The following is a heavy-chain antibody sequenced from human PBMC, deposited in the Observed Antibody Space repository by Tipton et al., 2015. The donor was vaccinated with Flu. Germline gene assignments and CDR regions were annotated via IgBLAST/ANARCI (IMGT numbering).Heavy chain of an antibody. CDR1: GYSISRGYY. CDR3: ASGACSSSTCPKGGFDN. D-gene: IGHD2-2*01. CDR2: IYHNGDI. Sequence: TLSLTCAVSGYSISRGYYWGWIRQPPGKGLEWIGSIYHNGDIHFNPSLKSRVSISVDTSNNRFSLNLTSVTAADTAVYYCASGACSSSTCPKGGFDNWGQGTLVVVSS. J-gene: IGHJ4*02. V-gene: IGHV4-38-2*01.